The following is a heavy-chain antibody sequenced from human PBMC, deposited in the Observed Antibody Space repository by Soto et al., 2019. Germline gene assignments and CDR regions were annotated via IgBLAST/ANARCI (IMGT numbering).Heavy chain of an antibody. V-gene: IGHV3-30-3*01. CDR2: ISYDGNNK. Sequence: QVQLVESGGGVVQPGRSLRLSCAASGFTFSSYVMHWVRQAPGKGLEWVAIISYDGNNKYYADSVKGRFTISRDNSKNKLYLQRNSLRAEDTAVYYCARAGCDGGSCYTLVGRRYGMDVWGQGTTVTVSS. CDR3: ARAGCDGGSCYTLVGRRYGMDV. J-gene: IGHJ6*02. D-gene: IGHD2-15*01. CDR1: GFTFSSYV.